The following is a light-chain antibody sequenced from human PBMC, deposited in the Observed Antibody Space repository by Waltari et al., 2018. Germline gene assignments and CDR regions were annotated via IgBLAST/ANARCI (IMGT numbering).Light chain of an antibody. Sequence: DIQMTQSPSSLSAPVGDRVTITCRASQAITNSLAWYQQKPGKAPKLLLYRASTLESGVPSRFSGSGAGTEYTLTISSLQPEDFATYYCQQYRSSPLTFGGGTKVEIK. CDR2: RAS. CDR3: QQYRSSPLT. CDR1: QAITNS. J-gene: IGKJ4*02. V-gene: IGKV1-NL1*01.